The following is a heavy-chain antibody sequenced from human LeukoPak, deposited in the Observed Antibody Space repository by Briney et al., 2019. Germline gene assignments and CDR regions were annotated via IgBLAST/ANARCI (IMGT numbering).Heavy chain of an antibody. CDR1: GFTFNSYS. D-gene: IGHD6-19*01. CDR2: IKQDGSEK. J-gene: IGHJ5*02. CDR3: ARRGTIAVPVFWFDP. V-gene: IGHV3-7*01. Sequence: GGSLRLSCAASGFTFNSYSMHWVRQAPGKGLEWVANIKQDGSEKYYLDSLEGRFTVSRDNAKNSVYLQINRLRAEDTAVYYCARRGTIAVPVFWFDPWGQGTLVIVSS.